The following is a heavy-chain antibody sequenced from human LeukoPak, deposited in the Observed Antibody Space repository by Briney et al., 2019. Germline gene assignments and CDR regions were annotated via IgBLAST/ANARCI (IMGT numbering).Heavy chain of an antibody. Sequence: GGSLRLSCAASGFTFSSYSMNWVRQAPGKGLEWVSSISSSSSYIYYADSVKGRFTVSRDNAKNSLYLQMNSLRAEDTAVYYCAREVMTGGYFDYWGQGTLVTVSS. CDR1: GFTFSSYS. CDR2: ISSSSSYI. D-gene: IGHD3-16*01. J-gene: IGHJ4*02. V-gene: IGHV3-21*01. CDR3: AREVMTGGYFDY.